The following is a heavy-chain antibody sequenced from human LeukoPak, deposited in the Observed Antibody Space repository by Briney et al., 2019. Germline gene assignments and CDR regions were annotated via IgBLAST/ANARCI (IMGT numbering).Heavy chain of an antibody. D-gene: IGHD3-3*01. CDR2: IIPIFGTA. Sequence: GASVKVSCKASGGTFSSYAISWVRQAPGQGLEWMGGIIPIFGTANYAQKFQGRVTITTDESTSTAYMELSSLRSEDTAVYYCARATYYDFWSGYSAFDIWGPGTMVTVSS. V-gene: IGHV1-69*05. CDR3: ARATYYDFWSGYSAFDI. J-gene: IGHJ3*02. CDR1: GGTFSSYA.